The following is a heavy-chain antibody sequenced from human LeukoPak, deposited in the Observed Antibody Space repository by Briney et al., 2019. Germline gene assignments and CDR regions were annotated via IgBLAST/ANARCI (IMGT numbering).Heavy chain of an antibody. J-gene: IGHJ6*02. D-gene: IGHD2-2*01. CDR1: GFTFSSYA. V-gene: IGHV3-23*01. Sequence: GGSLRLSCAASGFTFSSYAMSWVRQAPGKGLEWVSAISGSGGSTYYADSVKGRFTISRDNSKNTLYLQMTSLRAEDTAVYYCASRDIVVVPAARYGMDVWGQGTTVTVSS. CDR3: ASRDIVVVPAARYGMDV. CDR2: ISGSGGST.